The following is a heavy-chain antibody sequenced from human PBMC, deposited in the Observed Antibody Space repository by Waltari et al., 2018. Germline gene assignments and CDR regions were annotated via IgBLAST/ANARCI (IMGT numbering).Heavy chain of an antibody. J-gene: IGHJ4*03. V-gene: IGHV4-59*08. CDR1: GVSVSGYF. CDR2: IRYTGDK. CDR3: ALWESGWRAFRF. Sequence: QVQLQASVPGLVKSSETLSLTCTVSGVSVSGYFWNWIRQAPGKGPEVSGYIRYTGDKKQNPPLKSRGTRAVDTSRNDVSLRLSSVTAAAPAVYYCALWESGWRAFRFWGQGTLGTVSS. D-gene: IGHD6-19*01.